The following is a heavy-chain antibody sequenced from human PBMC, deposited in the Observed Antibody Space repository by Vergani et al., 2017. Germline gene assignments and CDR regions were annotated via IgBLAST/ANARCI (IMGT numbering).Heavy chain of an antibody. CDR3: ARVGPYTSTFYESFDY. V-gene: IGHV3-20*04. CDR1: GFTFDDHG. J-gene: IGHJ4*02. Sequence: DVQLVESGGGVVRPGGSLRLSCAGSGFTFDDHGMGWVRQAPGNGLEWVSGISWNGGSTGYADSVKGRYTISRDSAKKSLYLQMNSLKAEDTALYFCARVGPYTSTFYESFDYLVQGTMVTVSS. D-gene: IGHD6-13*01. CDR2: ISWNGGST.